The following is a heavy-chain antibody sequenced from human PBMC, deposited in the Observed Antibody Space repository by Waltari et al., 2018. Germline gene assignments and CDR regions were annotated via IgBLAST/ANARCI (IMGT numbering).Heavy chain of an antibody. V-gene: IGHV3-7*01. CDR1: GVAFTSYW. J-gene: IGHJ4*02. Sequence: EVQVVESGGGLVKPGGSLRLSCAASGVAFTSYWMSWVRRAPGKGPEWVANINQDGSEKNYVDYVKGRFTISRDNAKDSLYLQMNSLRAEDTAVYFCARDHWGPDYWGQGTLVTVSS. D-gene: IGHD7-27*01. CDR2: INQDGSEK. CDR3: ARDHWGPDY.